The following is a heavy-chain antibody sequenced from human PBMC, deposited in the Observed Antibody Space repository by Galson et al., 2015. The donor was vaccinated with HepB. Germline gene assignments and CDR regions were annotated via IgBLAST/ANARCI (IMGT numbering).Heavy chain of an antibody. CDR3: VRDYDWAFDY. D-gene: IGHD1-1*01. CDR2: THYTSRWYF. CDR1: GDSVSRNTGA. V-gene: IGHV6-1*01. Sequence: AISGDSVSRNTGAWNWIRQSPSRGLEWLGKTHYTSRWYFDYAISMKSRLTISPDTSKNQFSLQLLSVTPEDTAVYYCVRDYDWAFDYWGQGTPVTVSS. J-gene: IGHJ4*02.